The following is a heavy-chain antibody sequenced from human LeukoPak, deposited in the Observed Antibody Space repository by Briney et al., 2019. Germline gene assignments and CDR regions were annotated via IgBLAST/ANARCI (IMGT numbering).Heavy chain of an antibody. CDR2: IIPIFGIA. D-gene: IGHD6-13*01. Sequence: SVKVSCKASGGTFSSYAISWVRQAPGQGLEWMGRIIPIFGIANYAQKLQGRVTITADKSTSTAYMELSSLRSEDTAVYYCARGSIAAAGETIDYWGQGTLVTVSS. CDR1: GGTFSSYA. V-gene: IGHV1-69*04. J-gene: IGHJ4*02. CDR3: ARGSIAAAGETIDY.